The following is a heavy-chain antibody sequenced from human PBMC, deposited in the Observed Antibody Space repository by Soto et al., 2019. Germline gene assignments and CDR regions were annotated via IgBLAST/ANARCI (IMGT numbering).Heavy chain of an antibody. CDR1: GGSISSGGYY. D-gene: IGHD4-4*01. Sequence: SETLSLTCTVSGGSISSGGYYWSWIRQHPGKGLEWIGYIYYSGSTYYNPSLKGRVTLSVDTYKNQFSLKLSPVTAADTAVYYCAVVTTGGLSALYYMDVWGKGTTVTVSS. CDR3: AVVTTGGLSALYYMDV. CDR2: IYYSGST. V-gene: IGHV4-31*03. J-gene: IGHJ6*03.